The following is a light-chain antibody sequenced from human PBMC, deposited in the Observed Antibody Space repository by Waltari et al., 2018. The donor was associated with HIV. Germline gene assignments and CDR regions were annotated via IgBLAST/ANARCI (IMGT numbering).Light chain of an antibody. CDR3: ASHAGSKDV. CDR2: DVT. J-gene: IGLJ2*01. CDR1: SSDVGAYNS. Sequence: QSALTQPPSASGSPGQSVTISCTGTSSDVGAYNSVSWFQQHPGNAPKLMIYDVTKRPSGVPDRFSGSKSGNTASLTVSGLQAEDEADYYCASHAGSKDVFGGGTRLTVL. V-gene: IGLV2-8*01.